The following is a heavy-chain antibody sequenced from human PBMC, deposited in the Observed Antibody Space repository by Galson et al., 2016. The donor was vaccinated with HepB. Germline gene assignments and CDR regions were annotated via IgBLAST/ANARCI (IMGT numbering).Heavy chain of an antibody. D-gene: IGHD6-19*01. CDR3: AKEIPVAGSPPFDY. CDR1: GFTVRNNY. J-gene: IGHJ4*02. CDR2: IYSGGDT. V-gene: IGHV3-53*01. Sequence: SLRLSCAASGFTVRNNYMSWVRQAPGKGLEWVSLIYSGGDTYYAESVKGRFTISRDNSKNTLYLQMNSLRAEDTAIYYCAKEIPVAGSPPFDYWGQGTLVTVSS.